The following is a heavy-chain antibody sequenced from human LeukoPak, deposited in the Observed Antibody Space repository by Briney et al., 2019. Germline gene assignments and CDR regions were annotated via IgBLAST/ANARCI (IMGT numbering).Heavy chain of an antibody. Sequence: GRSLRLSCAASGFTFSSYAMHWVRQAPGKGLEWVAVISYDGSNKYYADSVKGRFTISRDNTRNSLFLQMNSLRAEDTALYYCTRSVPAAIKNDAFDIWGQGTMVTVSS. V-gene: IGHV3-30-3*01. CDR3: TRSVPAAIKNDAFDI. J-gene: IGHJ3*02. CDR1: GFTFSSYA. D-gene: IGHD2-2*02. CDR2: ISYDGSNK.